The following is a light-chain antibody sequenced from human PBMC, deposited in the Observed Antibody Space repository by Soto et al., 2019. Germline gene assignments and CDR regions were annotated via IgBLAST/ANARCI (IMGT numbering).Light chain of an antibody. CDR1: QSLVHSDRNTY. J-gene: IGKJ1*01. V-gene: IGKV2-24*01. Sequence: DIVMTQTPLSSPVTLGQPASISCRSSQSLVHSDRNTYLSWYQQRPGQPPRLLIYKISNRFSGVPNRLGGGGAGKVFTLKIRRVEAGDVGFYYCMQVTHFPWPFAQGPKVKTK. CDR2: KIS. CDR3: MQVTHFPWP.